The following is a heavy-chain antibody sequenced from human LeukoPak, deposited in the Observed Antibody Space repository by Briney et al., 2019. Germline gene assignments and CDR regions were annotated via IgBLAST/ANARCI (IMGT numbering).Heavy chain of an antibody. V-gene: IGHV4-38-2*02. J-gene: IGHJ4*02. CDR2: IYHSGST. D-gene: IGHD6-13*01. Sequence: SETLSLTCTVSGYSISSGYYWGWIRQPPGKGLEWIGSIYHSGSTYYNPSLKSRVTISVDTSKNQFSLKLSSVTAADTAVYYCARDLLGAAAVDYWGQGTPVTVSS. CDR3: ARDLLGAAAVDY. CDR1: GYSISSGYY.